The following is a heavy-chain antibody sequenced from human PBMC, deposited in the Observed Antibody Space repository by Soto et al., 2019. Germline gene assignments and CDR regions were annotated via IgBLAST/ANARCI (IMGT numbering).Heavy chain of an antibody. CDR2: ISYDGSNK. CDR1: GFTFSSYG. D-gene: IGHD6-19*01. Sequence: GGSLRLSCAASGFTFSSYGMHWVRQAPGKGLEWVAVISYDGSNKYYADSVKGRFTISRDNSKNTLYLQMNSLRAEDTAVYYFAKEVAVFFIAEAGTWFDYWGQGTLVTVSS. CDR3: AKEVAVFFIAEAGTWFDY. J-gene: IGHJ4*02. V-gene: IGHV3-30*18.